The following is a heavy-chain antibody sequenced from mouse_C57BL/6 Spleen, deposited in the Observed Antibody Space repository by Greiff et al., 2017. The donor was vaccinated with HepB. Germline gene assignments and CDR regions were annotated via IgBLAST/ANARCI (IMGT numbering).Heavy chain of an antibody. J-gene: IGHJ2*01. CDR1: GFNINDDY. D-gene: IGHD1-1*01. Sequence: EVQLQQSGAELVRPGASVKLSCTASGFNINDDYMHWVKQRPEQGLEWIGWIDPENGDTEYASKFQGKATITADTSSNTAYLQLSSLTSEDTAVYYCTTYYYGSSPDYWGQGTTLTVSS. CDR2: IDPENGDT. CDR3: TTYYYGSSPDY. V-gene: IGHV14-4*01.